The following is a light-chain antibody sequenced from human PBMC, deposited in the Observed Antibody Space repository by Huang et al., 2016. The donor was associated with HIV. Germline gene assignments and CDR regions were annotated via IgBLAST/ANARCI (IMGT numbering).Light chain of an antibody. Sequence: IVMTQSPLSLPVTPGEPASISCRSTQSLLHSNGNTYLDWYLQKPGQSPQLLIYLGSTRAAGVPDRFSGSGSGTEFTLKISRVEAEDVGVYYCMQALQTPFTFGPGTKVDIK. V-gene: IGKV2-28*01. J-gene: IGKJ3*01. CDR2: LGS. CDR3: MQALQTPFT. CDR1: QSLLHSNGNTY.